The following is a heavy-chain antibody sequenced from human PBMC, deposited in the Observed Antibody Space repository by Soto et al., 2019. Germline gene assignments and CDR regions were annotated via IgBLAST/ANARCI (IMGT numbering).Heavy chain of an antibody. CDR2: ISWNSGAI. Sequence: DVQLVESGGGLVQPGRSLRLSCAASGFTFDDYAMHWVRQAPGKGLEWVSGISWNSGAIAYADSVKGRFTISRDNANNSLFLQMTSLRVEDTAFYYCAKGAPLPSALLYWFDPWGQGTLVTVSS. CDR3: AKGAPLPSALLYWFDP. D-gene: IGHD2-2*01. V-gene: IGHV3-9*01. CDR1: GFTFDDYA. J-gene: IGHJ5*02.